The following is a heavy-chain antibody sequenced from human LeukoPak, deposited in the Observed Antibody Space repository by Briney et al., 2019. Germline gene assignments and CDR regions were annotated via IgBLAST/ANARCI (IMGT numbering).Heavy chain of an antibody. D-gene: IGHD6-6*01. CDR2: ISGDGTFI. V-gene: IGHV3-23*01. J-gene: IGHJ4*02. Sequence: GGSLRLSCAASGFTFTNYAVNWVRQAPGKELEWVSAISGDGTFIYYAGSVKGRFTISRDNSKSTGYLQMNSLRAEDTAIYYCARVDGSSLSRARFDYWGPGTLVTVSS. CDR3: ARVDGSSLSRARFDY. CDR1: GFTFTNYA.